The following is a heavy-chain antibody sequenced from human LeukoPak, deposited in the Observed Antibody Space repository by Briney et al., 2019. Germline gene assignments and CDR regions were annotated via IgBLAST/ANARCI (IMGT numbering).Heavy chain of an antibody. Sequence: SETLSLTCAVYGGSFSGYYWSWIRQPPGKGLEWIGEINHSGSTNYNPSLKSRVTISVDTSKNQFSLKLSSVTAADTAVYYCARGSQRYYGDYLRDSDYWGQGTLVTVSS. D-gene: IGHD4-17*01. V-gene: IGHV4-34*01. J-gene: IGHJ4*02. CDR3: ARGSQRYYGDYLRDSDY. CDR1: GGSFSGYY. CDR2: INHSGST.